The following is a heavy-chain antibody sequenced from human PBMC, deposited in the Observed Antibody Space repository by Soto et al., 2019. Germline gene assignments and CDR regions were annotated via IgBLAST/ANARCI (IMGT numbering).Heavy chain of an antibody. CDR2: IDPSDSYT. Sequence: LGESLKISCKGSGYSFTSYWISWVRQMPGKGLEWMGRIDPSDSYTNYSPSFQGHVTISADKSISTAYLQWSSLKASDTAMYYCARLQPADGDNDLTFDYWGHGPMVTV. V-gene: IGHV5-10-1*01. CDR3: ARLQPADGDNDLTFDY. D-gene: IGHD6-13*01. CDR1: GYSFTSYW. J-gene: IGHJ4*01.